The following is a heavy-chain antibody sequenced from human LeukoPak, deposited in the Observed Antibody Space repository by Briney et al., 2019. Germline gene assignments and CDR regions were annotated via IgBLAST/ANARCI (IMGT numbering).Heavy chain of an antibody. CDR3: ARDSSSPYYFDY. D-gene: IGHD6-6*01. V-gene: IGHV4-30-2*01. Sequence: SETLSLTCTVSGGSISSGGYYWSWIRQPPGKGLEWIGYIYHSGSTYYNPSLKSRVTISVDRSKNQFSLKLSSVTAAGTAVYYCARDSSSPYYFDYWGQGTLVTVSS. J-gene: IGHJ4*02. CDR2: IYHSGST. CDR1: GGSISSGGYY.